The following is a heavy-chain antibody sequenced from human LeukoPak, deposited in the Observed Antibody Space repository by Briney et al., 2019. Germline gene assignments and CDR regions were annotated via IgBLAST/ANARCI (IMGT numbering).Heavy chain of an antibody. CDR1: GYTFTSYG. J-gene: IGHJ4*02. V-gene: IGHV1-18*01. CDR2: ISAYNGNT. CDR3: ATGGSYHYDSSGRMGNFDY. D-gene: IGHD3-22*01. Sequence: GASVNVSCTASGYTFTSYGISWVRQAPGQGLEWMGWISAYNGNTNYAQRLQGRVTMTTDTSTSTAYMELRSLRSDDTAVYYCATGGSYHYDSSGRMGNFDYWGQGALVTVSS.